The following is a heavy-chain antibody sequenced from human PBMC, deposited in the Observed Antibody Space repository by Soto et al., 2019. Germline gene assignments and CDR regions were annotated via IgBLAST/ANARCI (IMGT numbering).Heavy chain of an antibody. CDR2: IYYSGST. CDR1: GGSISSGGYY. Sequence: QVQLQESGPGLVKPSQTLSLTCTVSGGSISSGGYYWSWIRQHPGKGLEWIGYIYYSGSTYYNPSLKSRVTISVDTSKNQFSLKLSSVTAADTAVYYCARDAYCSGGSCYWGRWFDPWGQGTLVTVSS. CDR3: ARDAYCSGGSCYWGRWFDP. V-gene: IGHV4-31*03. J-gene: IGHJ5*02. D-gene: IGHD2-15*01.